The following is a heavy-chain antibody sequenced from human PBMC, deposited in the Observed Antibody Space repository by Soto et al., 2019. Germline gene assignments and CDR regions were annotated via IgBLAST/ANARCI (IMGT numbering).Heavy chain of an antibody. CDR1: GGSISSSSYY. D-gene: IGHD3-10*01. J-gene: IGHJ3*02. CDR2: IYFSGST. Sequence: SETLSLTCTVSGGSISSSSYYWGWIRQPPGKGLDCIWIIYFSGSTYYNPSLKSRVTISVDTSKNQFSLKLSSVTAADTAVYYCARLGQLLWFGELSSDAFDIWGQGTMVTVSS. CDR3: ARLGQLLWFGELSSDAFDI. V-gene: IGHV4-39*01.